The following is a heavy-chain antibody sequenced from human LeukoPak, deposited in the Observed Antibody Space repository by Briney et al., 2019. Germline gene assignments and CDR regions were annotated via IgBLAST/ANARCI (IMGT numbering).Heavy chain of an antibody. V-gene: IGHV3-48*03. CDR3: ATANNYYDSSGYDY. D-gene: IGHD3-22*01. CDR2: ISSSGSTI. CDR1: GLTFSSYE. J-gene: IGHJ4*02. Sequence: GGSLRLSCAASGLTFSSYEMNRVRQAPGKGLEWVSYISSSGSTIYYADSVKGRFTISRDNAKNSLYLQMNSLRAEDTAVYYCATANNYYDSSGYDYWGQGTLVTVSS.